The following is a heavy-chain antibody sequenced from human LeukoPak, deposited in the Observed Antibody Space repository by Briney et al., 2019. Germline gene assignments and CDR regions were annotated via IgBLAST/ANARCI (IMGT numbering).Heavy chain of an antibody. J-gene: IGHJ3*02. V-gene: IGHV4-34*01. Sequence: SETLSLTCAVYGGSFSGYYWSRIRQPPGEGLEWIGEINHSGSTNYNPALKSRVTISVDTSKNQFSLTLSSVTAADTAVYYCARVMKFHDYGDPPYAFDIWGQGTMVTVSS. D-gene: IGHD4-17*01. CDR2: INHSGST. CDR1: GGSFSGYY. CDR3: ARVMKFHDYGDPPYAFDI.